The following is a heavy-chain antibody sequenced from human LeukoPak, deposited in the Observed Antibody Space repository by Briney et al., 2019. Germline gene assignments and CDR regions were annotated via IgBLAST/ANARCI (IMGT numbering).Heavy chain of an antibody. CDR1: GFTFSDTW. V-gene: IGHV3-74*01. D-gene: IGHD4-23*01. Sequence: GGSLRLSCAASGFTFSDTWMHWVRQAPGKGLMWVARINTDGSDAVYAGSVKGRFTISRDNTQNTLHLQMHSLRAEDTAMYYCARVYGGPFDLWGQGNLVTVSS. J-gene: IGHJ4*02. CDR2: INTDGSDA. CDR3: ARVYGGPFDL.